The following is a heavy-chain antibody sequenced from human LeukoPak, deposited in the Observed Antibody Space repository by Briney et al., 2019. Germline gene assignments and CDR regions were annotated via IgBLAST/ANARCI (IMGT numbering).Heavy chain of an antibody. CDR1: GFTFSNAW. J-gene: IGHJ4*02. Sequence: PGGSLRLSCAASGFTFSNAWMSWVRQAPGKGLEWVGRIKSKTDGGTTDYAAPVKGRFTISRDDSKNTLYLQMNSLKTEDTAVYYCATDLGGLEWPSEWGQGTLVTVSS. CDR3: ATDLGGLEWPSE. D-gene: IGHD3-3*01. V-gene: IGHV3-15*01. CDR2: IKSKTDGGTT.